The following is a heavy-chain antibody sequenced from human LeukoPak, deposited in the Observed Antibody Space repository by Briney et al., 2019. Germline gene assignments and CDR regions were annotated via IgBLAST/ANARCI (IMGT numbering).Heavy chain of an antibody. V-gene: IGHV3-30*18. J-gene: IGHJ4*02. Sequence: GGSLRLSCAASGFTFSSYGMHWVRQAPGKGLEWVAVISYDGSNKYYADSVKGRFTISRDNSKNTLYLQMNSLRAEDTAVYYCAKMGDTAMVFPFDYWGQGTLVTVSS. CDR1: GFTFSSYG. CDR3: AKMGDTAMVFPFDY. D-gene: IGHD5-18*01. CDR2: ISYDGSNK.